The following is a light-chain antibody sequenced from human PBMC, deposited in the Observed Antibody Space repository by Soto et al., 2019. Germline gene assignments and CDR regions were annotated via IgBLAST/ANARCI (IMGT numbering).Light chain of an antibody. V-gene: IGLV2-14*01. J-gene: IGLJ1*01. CDR3: SSYTSGTTLYV. Sequence: QSVLTQPASVSGSPGQSITISCTGTSSDVGGYNYVSWYQHHAGKAPRLMIYASSTRPSGVSHRFSGSRSGNTASLTISGLQAEDEADYYCSSYTSGTTLYVFGTGTKLTVL. CDR1: SSDVGGYNY. CDR2: ASS.